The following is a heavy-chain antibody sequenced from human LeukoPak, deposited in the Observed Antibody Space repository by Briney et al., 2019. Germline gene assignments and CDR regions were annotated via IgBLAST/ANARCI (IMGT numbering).Heavy chain of an antibody. D-gene: IGHD1-26*01. J-gene: IGHJ3*02. CDR2: ISGSGGST. CDR1: GFTFSSYA. CDR3: ARDRDSGRYSTTFDI. Sequence: GGSLRLSCAASGFTFSSYAMSWVRQAPGKGLEWVSAISGSGGSTYYADSVKGRFTISRDNFKNTLFLQMNSLRAEDTAVYYCARDRDSGRYSTTFDIWGQGTMLTVSS. V-gene: IGHV3-23*01.